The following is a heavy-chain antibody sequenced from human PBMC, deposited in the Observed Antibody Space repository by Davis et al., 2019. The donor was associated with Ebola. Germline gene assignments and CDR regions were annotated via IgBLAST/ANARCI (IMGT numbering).Heavy chain of an antibody. Sequence: ASVKVSCKASGYTFTSYGISWVRQAPGQGLEWMGWISAYNGNTNYAQKLQGRVTMTTDTSTSTAYMELRSLRSDDTAVYYCARALSQLVKSYYYGMDVWGQGTTVTVSS. J-gene: IGHJ6*02. CDR3: ARALSQLVKSYYYGMDV. V-gene: IGHV1-18*01. D-gene: IGHD6-6*01. CDR2: ISAYNGNT. CDR1: GYTFTSYG.